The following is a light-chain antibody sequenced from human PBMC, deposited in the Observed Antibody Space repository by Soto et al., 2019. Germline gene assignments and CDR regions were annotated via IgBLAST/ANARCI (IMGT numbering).Light chain of an antibody. CDR2: VAS. V-gene: IGKV3-15*01. CDR1: ESVSS. J-gene: IGKJ4*01. Sequence: ETLMTQSPGTLSVSPGEGATLSCRASESVSSLAWYQQKPGQAPRLLIYVASTRATGIPARFSGSVSGTEFTLTIISLQSEDFAVYYCQQHENWPLTFGGGTKVEIK. CDR3: QQHENWPLT.